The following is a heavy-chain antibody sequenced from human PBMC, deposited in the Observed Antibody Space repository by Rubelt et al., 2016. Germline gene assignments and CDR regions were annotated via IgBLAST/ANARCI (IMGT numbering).Heavy chain of an antibody. CDR3: ARGPSNGHDY. V-gene: IGHV3-48*04. J-gene: IGHJ4*02. CDR1: GFTLRSFT. CDR2: ISSSGTSP. Sequence: EVQLVESGGGLVQPGGSLRLSCEVSGFTLRSFTMNWFRQSPGKGLAWASYISSSGTSPHDADSLRGGFPSSRDDAKNSLFLQMNSLRADDAAVYYCARGPSNGHDYWGQGTLVTVSS. D-gene: IGHD2-8*01.